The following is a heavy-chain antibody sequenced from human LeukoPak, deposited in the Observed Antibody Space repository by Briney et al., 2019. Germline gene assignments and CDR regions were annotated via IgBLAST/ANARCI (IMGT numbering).Heavy chain of an antibody. J-gene: IGHJ4*02. D-gene: IGHD2-15*01. CDR2: IYYSGST. Sequence: SETLSLTCTVSGGSISSHYWSWIRQPPGKGLEWIGYIYYSGSTNYNPSLKSRVTIPVDTSKNQFSLKLSSVTAADTAVYYCARGGGSYSYDYWGQETLVTVSS. CDR1: GGSISSHY. CDR3: ARGGGSYSYDY. V-gene: IGHV4-59*11.